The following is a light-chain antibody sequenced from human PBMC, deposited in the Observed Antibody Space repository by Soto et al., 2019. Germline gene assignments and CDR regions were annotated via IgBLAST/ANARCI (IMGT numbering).Light chain of an antibody. CDR2: DNT. CDR3: QSYDSSLTQYV. Sequence: QLVLTQPPSVSGAPGQRVTISCTGSSSNIGAGYDVHWYQHLPGTAPNLLIFDNTNRPSGVPDRFSGSKSGTSASLAITGLQAEDEADYYCQSYDSSLTQYVFGTGTKLTVL. J-gene: IGLJ1*01. CDR1: SSNIGAGYD. V-gene: IGLV1-40*01.